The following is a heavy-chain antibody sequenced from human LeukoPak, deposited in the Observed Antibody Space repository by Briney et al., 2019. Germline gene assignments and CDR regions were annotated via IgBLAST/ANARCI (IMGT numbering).Heavy chain of an antibody. CDR3: ASDFRDDYNPFDFDF. V-gene: IGHV3-21*01. Sequence: SGGSLRLSCAASGFTFSSYTMNWVRQAPGKGLGWVSSISSSSSYIYYADSVKGRFTISRDNAKNSPYLQMNSLRAEDTAVYYCASDFRDDYNPFDFDFWGQGTLVTVSS. CDR2: ISSSSSYI. CDR1: GFTFSSYT. D-gene: IGHD5-24*01. J-gene: IGHJ4*02.